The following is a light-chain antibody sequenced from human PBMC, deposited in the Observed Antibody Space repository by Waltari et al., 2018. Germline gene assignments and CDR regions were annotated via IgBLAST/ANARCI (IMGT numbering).Light chain of an antibody. CDR2: DAS. Sequence: EIVLTQSPATLSLSPGARATLPCRASQSVSSSLAWYQQKPGQAPRLLIYDASKRATGIPARFSGSGSGTDFTLTIGGLEPEDFAVYYCQQRSDWPFTFGQGTKLEI. J-gene: IGKJ2*01. CDR3: QQRSDWPFT. CDR1: QSVSSS. V-gene: IGKV3-11*01.